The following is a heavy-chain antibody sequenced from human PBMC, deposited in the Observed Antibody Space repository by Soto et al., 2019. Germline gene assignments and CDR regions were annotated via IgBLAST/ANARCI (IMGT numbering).Heavy chain of an antibody. CDR2: ISGSGGST. J-gene: IGHJ4*02. V-gene: IGHV3-23*01. Sequence: EVQLLESGGGLVQPGGSLRLSCAASGFTFSSYAMSWVRQAPGKGLEWVSAISGSGGSTYYADSVKGRFTISRDNSKNTLNLKMNSLRPEDTAVYYWAKDQLGSPTGVSPIDYWGQGPLVTVSS. CDR3: AKDQLGSPTGVSPIDY. D-gene: IGHD3-10*01. CDR1: GFTFSSYA.